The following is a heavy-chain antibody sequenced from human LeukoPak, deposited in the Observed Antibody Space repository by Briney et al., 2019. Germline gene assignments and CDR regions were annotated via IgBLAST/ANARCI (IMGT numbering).Heavy chain of an antibody. CDR3: ARDNSVEDTAWWFDP. Sequence: PGGSLRLSCAASGFTFSTYSMNWVRQAPGKGLEWVSSISTSSIYIYYADSVKGRFTISRDNAKNSLYLQMNSLRAEDTAVYYCARDNSVEDTAWWFDPWGQGTLVTVSS. J-gene: IGHJ5*02. V-gene: IGHV3-21*04. CDR1: GFTFSTYS. CDR2: ISTSSIYI. D-gene: IGHD4-23*01.